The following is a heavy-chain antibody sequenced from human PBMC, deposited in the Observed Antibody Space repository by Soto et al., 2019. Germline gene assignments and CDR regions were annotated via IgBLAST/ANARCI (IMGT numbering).Heavy chain of an antibody. CDR2: IYYSGST. Sequence: PSETLSLTCTVSGGSISSGGYYWSWIRQHPGKGLEWIGYIYYSGSTYYTPSLESRVTISVDTSKNQFCLKLSSVTAADTAVYYCASTYYNDSSGPFDYWGQGTLVTVSS. D-gene: IGHD3-22*01. V-gene: IGHV4-31*03. J-gene: IGHJ4*02. CDR1: GGSISSGGYY. CDR3: ASTYYNDSSGPFDY.